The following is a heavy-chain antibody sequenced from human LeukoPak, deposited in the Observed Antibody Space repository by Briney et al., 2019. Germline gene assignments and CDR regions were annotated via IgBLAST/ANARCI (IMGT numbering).Heavy chain of an antibody. CDR2: ISAYNGNT. Sequence: GASVKVSCKASGYTFTSYGISWVRRAPGQGLEWMGWISAYNGNTNYAQKLQGRVTMTTDTSTSTAYMELRSLRSDDTAVYYCARAQENVDIVATIRGWFDPWGQGTLVTVSS. CDR1: GYTFTSYG. D-gene: IGHD5-12*01. J-gene: IGHJ5*02. V-gene: IGHV1-18*01. CDR3: ARAQENVDIVATIRGWFDP.